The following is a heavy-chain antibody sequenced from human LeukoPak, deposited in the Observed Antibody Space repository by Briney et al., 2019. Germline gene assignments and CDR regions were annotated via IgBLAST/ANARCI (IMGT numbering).Heavy chain of an antibody. D-gene: IGHD5-12*01. CDR3: ARVGTYSGYDWWLFDY. CDR2: IIPIFGTA. J-gene: IGHJ4*02. CDR1: GGTFSSYA. Sequence: ASVKVSCKASGGTFSSYAISWVRQAPGQGLEWMGGIIPIFGTANYAQKFQGRVTITADKSTSTAYMEQSSLRSEDTAVYYCARVGTYSGYDWWLFDYWGQGTLVTVSS. V-gene: IGHV1-69*06.